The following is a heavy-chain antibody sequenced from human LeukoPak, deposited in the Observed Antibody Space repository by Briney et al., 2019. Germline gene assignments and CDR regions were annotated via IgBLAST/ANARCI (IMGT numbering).Heavy chain of an antibody. Sequence: PGGSLRLSCAASGFTFSSYSMNWVRQAPGKGLEWVSYISSSSSTIYYADSVKGRFTISRDNAKNSLYLQMNSLRAEDTAVYYCAREAKYSSSWYFSSEFDYWGQGTLVTVSS. CDR1: GFTFSSYS. CDR2: ISSSSSTI. CDR3: AREAKYSSSWYFSSEFDY. V-gene: IGHV3-48*01. J-gene: IGHJ4*02. D-gene: IGHD6-13*01.